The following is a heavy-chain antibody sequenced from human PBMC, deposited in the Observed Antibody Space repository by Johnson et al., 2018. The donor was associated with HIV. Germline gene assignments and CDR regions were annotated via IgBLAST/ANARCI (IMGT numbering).Heavy chain of an antibody. Sequence: MQLVESGGGLVQPGGSLRLACAASGFTFDRYPMHWVRLAPGKRLEYVSSISDNGGSTYYANSVKGRFTISRDNSKNTLYLQMNSLRAEDTAVYYCASRQYFSSFDIWGQGTMVTVSS. CDR1: GFTFDRYP. CDR2: ISDNGGST. V-gene: IGHV3-64*01. J-gene: IGHJ3*02. D-gene: IGHD3-3*01. CDR3: ASRQYFSSFDI.